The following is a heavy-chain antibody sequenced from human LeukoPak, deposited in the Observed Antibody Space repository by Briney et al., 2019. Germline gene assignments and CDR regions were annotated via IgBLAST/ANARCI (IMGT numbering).Heavy chain of an antibody. CDR2: IYYRGTT. Sequence: PSETLSLTCTVSGGSMTSYYWTWIRQPPGKGLEWIGYIYYRGTTYYNPSLKSRVTMSVDVFEKQFSLKLSSVTAADTAVYYCARGAHEGPYYFDYWGQETLVTVSS. CDR3: ARGAHEGPYYFDY. V-gene: IGHV4-59*01. J-gene: IGHJ4*02. CDR1: GGSMTSYY.